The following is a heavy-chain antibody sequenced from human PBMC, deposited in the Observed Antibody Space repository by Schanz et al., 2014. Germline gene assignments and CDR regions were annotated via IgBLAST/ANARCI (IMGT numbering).Heavy chain of an antibody. CDR2: INSDDTTK. D-gene: IGHD1-26*01. CDR1: GFTFSSYW. Sequence: EVQLVESGGGLVQPGGSLRLSCAASGFTFSSYWMHWVRQAPGKGLVWVSRINSDDTTKTYADSVKGRFTISRDNGEDTTYLQMNSLRVEDTAVYYCAKEGSIYWDRSVDYWGQGTLVTVSS. J-gene: IGHJ4*02. CDR3: AKEGSIYWDRSVDY. V-gene: IGHV3-74*03.